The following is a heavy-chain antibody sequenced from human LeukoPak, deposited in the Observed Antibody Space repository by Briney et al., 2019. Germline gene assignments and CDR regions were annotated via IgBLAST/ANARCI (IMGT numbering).Heavy chain of an antibody. CDR1: GGSISSYY. V-gene: IGHV4-59*01. Sequence: SETLSLTCTVSGGSISSYYWSWIRQPPGKGLEWIGYICYSGSTNYNPSLKRRVTISVDTSKNQFSLKLSSVTAADTAVYYCARDPYSSGWYSSYYYYYMDVWGKGTTVTVSS. D-gene: IGHD6-19*01. J-gene: IGHJ6*03. CDR2: ICYSGST. CDR3: ARDPYSSGWYSSYYYYYMDV.